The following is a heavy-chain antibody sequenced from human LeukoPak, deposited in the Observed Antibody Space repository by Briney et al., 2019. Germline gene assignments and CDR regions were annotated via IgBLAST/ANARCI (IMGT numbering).Heavy chain of an antibody. D-gene: IGHD6-19*01. Sequence: SETLSLTCTVSGGSISSYYWSWIRQPAGKGLEWIGRIYTSGSTNYNPSLKSRVTMSVDTSKNQFSLKLSSVTAADTAAYYCARHSSGWYPTTFDYWGQGTLVTVSS. CDR3: ARHSSGWYPTTFDY. CDR2: IYTSGST. J-gene: IGHJ4*02. CDR1: GGSISSYY. V-gene: IGHV4-4*07.